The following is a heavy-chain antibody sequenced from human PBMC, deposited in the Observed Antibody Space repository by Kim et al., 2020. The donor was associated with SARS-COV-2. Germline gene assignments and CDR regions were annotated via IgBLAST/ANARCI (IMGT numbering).Heavy chain of an antibody. V-gene: IGHV4-61*01. J-gene: IGHJ4*02. D-gene: IGHD2-15*01. Sequence: SATLSLTCTVSGGSVSSGSYYWSWIRQPPGKGLEWIGYIYYSGSTNYNPSLKSRVTISVDTSKNQFSLKLSSVTAADTAVYYCARGRGDIVVVVAATPPSFDYWGQGTLVTVSS. CDR1: GGSVSSGSYY. CDR3: ARGRGDIVVVVAATPPSFDY. CDR2: IYYSGST.